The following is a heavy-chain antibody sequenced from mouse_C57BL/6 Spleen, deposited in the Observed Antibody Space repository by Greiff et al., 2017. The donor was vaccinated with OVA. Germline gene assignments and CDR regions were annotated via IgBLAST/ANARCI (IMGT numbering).Heavy chain of an antibody. CDR1: GYTFTSYW. J-gene: IGHJ2*01. D-gene: IGHD3-2*02. CDR3: AREEETAQAFDY. CDR2: IDPSDSYT. Sequence: QVQLQQPGAELVKPGASVKLSCKASGYTFTSYWMQWVKQRPGQGLEWIGEIDPSDSYTNYNQKFKGKATLTVDTASSTAYMQLSSLTSEDSAVYYCAREEETAQAFDYWGQGTTLTVSS. V-gene: IGHV1-50*01.